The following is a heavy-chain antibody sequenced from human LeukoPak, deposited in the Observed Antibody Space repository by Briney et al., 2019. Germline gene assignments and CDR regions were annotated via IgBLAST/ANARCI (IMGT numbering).Heavy chain of an antibody. CDR3: ARSWVAAAACFDY. CDR2: MNPNSGNT. D-gene: IGHD6-13*01. CDR1: GYTFTSYD. Sequence: ASVKVSCKASGYTFTSYDINWVRQATGQGIEWMGWMNPNSGNTGYAQKFQGRVTMTRNTSISTAYMELSSLRSEDTAVYYCARSWVAAAACFDYWGQGTLVTVSS. V-gene: IGHV1-8*01. J-gene: IGHJ4*02.